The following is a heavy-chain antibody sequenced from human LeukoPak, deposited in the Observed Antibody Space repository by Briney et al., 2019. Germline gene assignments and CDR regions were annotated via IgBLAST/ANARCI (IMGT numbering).Heavy chain of an antibody. J-gene: IGHJ4*02. CDR3: VRDGDAYNFDF. V-gene: IGHV3-74*01. CDR2: IEYDGSYT. D-gene: IGHD5-24*01. Sequence: QTGVSLRLSCATSGFTLSLAWMHWVRQAPGKGLEWVSRIEYDGSYTNYADSVKGRFTISRDNARNTLSLHMISLRAEDTAVYFCVRDGDAYNFDFWGQGVLVTVSS. CDR1: GFTLSLAW.